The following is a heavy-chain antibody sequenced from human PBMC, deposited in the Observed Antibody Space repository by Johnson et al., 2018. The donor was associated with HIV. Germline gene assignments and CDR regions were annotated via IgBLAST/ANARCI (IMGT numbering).Heavy chain of an antibody. CDR2: IGTAGDT. J-gene: IGHJ3*02. Sequence: EVQLVESGGGLVQPGGSLRLSCAASGFTFSSYDMHWVRQATGKGLEWVSAIGTAGDTYYPGSVKGRFTISRENANNSLYLQMNSLRAGDTAVYYCARGGRKWELLGDDAFDIWGQGTMVTVSS. D-gene: IGHD1-26*01. CDR3: ARGGRKWELLGDDAFDI. CDR1: GFTFSSYD. V-gene: IGHV3-13*01.